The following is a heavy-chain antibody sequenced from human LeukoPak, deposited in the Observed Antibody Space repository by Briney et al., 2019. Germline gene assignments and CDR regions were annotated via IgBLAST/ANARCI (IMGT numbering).Heavy chain of an antibody. CDR1: GLTFNKYA. CDR2: IGANGATT. V-gene: IGHV3-23*01. CDR3: AKDLEAVAGTIVNDY. Sequence: TGGSRRLSCAVSGLTFNKYAMNWVRQGPGKGLEWVSGIGANGATTYYADSVKGRFTISRDNSKNTLFLQLKSLRADDTGVYFCAKDLEAVAGTIVNDYWGQGTPVTVSS. D-gene: IGHD6-19*01. J-gene: IGHJ4*02.